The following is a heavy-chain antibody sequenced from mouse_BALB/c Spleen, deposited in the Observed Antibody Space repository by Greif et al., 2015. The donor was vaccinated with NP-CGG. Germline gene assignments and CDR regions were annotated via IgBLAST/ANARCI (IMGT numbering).Heavy chain of an antibody. CDR2: INPSTGYT. CDR1: GYTFTSYW. CDR3: ARRATGFDY. J-gene: IGHJ2*01. D-gene: IGHD4-1*02. V-gene: IGHV1-7*01. Sequence: QVQLQQSGAELAKPGASVKMSCKASGYTFTSYWMHWVKQRPGQGLGWIGYINPSTGYTEYNQKFKDKATLTADKSSSTAYMQLSSLTSEDSAVYYCARRATGFDYWGQGTTLSLSS.